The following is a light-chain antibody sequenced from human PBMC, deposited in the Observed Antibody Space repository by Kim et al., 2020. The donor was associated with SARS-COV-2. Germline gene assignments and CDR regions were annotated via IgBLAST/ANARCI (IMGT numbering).Light chain of an antibody. Sequence: SPGQTARISCSGDALPKQYASWYQQRPGLAPVMIIYKDTERPSGIPERFSGSSSGTTVTLIISGVQAEDEADYYCQSSDISATYVVLGGGTQLTV. CDR1: ALPKQY. V-gene: IGLV3-25*03. CDR3: QSSDISATYVV. J-gene: IGLJ2*01. CDR2: KDT.